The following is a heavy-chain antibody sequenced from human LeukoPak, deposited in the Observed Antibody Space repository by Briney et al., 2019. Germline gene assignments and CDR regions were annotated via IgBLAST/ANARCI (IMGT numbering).Heavy chain of an antibody. V-gene: IGHV4-30-2*01. Sequence: SQTLSLTCTVSGGSISSGGYYWSWIRQPPGKGLEWIGYIYHSGSTYYNPSLKSRVTISVDRSKNQFSLKLSSVTAADTAVYYCARHVSRAVAYYDILTGLDAFDIWGQGTMVTVSS. CDR2: IYHSGST. D-gene: IGHD3-9*01. J-gene: IGHJ3*02. CDR1: GGSISSGGYY. CDR3: ARHVSRAVAYYDILTGLDAFDI.